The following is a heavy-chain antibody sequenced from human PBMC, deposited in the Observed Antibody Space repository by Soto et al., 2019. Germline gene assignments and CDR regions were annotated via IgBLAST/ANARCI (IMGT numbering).Heavy chain of an antibody. CDR3: ARGGTTGTPRAAFDI. CDR1: GYTFTSYA. Sequence: QVQLVQSGAEVKKPGASVKVSCKASGYTFTSYAMHWVRQAPGQRLEWMGWINAGNGNTKYSQKFQGRVTITRDTSASTAYMELSSLRSEDTAVYYCARGGTTGTPRAAFDIWGQGTMVTVSS. J-gene: IGHJ3*02. V-gene: IGHV1-3*01. CDR2: INAGNGNT. D-gene: IGHD1-1*01.